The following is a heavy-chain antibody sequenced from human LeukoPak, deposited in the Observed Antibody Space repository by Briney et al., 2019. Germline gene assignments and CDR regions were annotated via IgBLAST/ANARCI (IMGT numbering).Heavy chain of an antibody. CDR2: IYYSGST. V-gene: IGHV4-39*01. Sequence: SETLSLTCTVSGGSISSSSYYWGWIRQPPGKGLEWIGRIYYSGSTYYNPSLKSRVTISVDTSKNQFSLKLSSVTAADTAVYYCARQGMVRGVGYWGQGTLVTVSS. CDR3: ARQGMVRGVGY. D-gene: IGHD3-10*01. CDR1: GGSISSSSYY. J-gene: IGHJ4*02.